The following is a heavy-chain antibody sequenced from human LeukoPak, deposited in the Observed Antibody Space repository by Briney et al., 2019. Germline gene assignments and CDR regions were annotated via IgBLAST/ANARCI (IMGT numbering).Heavy chain of an antibody. Sequence: SETLSLTCTVSGGSISSSSYYWGWIRQPPGKGLEWIGSIYYSGSTYYNPSLKSRVTISVDTSKNQFSLKPSSVTAADTAVYYCAESSGWSTPTNWDQGTLVTVSS. V-gene: IGHV4-39*01. CDR2: IYYSGST. D-gene: IGHD6-19*01. CDR3: AESSGWSTPTN. CDR1: GGSISSSSYY. J-gene: IGHJ4*02.